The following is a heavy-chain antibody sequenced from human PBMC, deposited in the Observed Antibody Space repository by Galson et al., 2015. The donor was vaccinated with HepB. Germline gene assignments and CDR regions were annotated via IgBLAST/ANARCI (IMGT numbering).Heavy chain of an antibody. CDR3: ARYVVVGPAASIYYYYYGMDV. D-gene: IGHD2-2*01. CDR1: GGTFSSYA. Sequence: SVKVSCKASGGTFSSYAISWVRQAPGQGLEWMGGIIPIFGTANYAQKFQGRVTITADKSTSTAYMELSSLRSEDTAVYYCARYVVVGPAASIYYYYYGMDVWGQGTTVTVSS. J-gene: IGHJ6*02. V-gene: IGHV1-69*06. CDR2: IIPIFGTA.